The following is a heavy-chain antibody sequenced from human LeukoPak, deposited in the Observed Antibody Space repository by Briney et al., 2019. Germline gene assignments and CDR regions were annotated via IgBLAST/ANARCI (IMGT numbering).Heavy chain of an antibody. D-gene: IGHD2-15*01. J-gene: IGHJ4*02. V-gene: IGHV4-59*01. CDR2: IYYSGST. CDR3: ATTPGNY. Sequence: SETLSLTCTVSGGSISSYYWSWIRQPPGKGLEWIGYIYYSGSTNYNPPLKSRVTISVDTSKNQFSLKLSSVTAADTAVYYCATTPGNYWGQGTLVTVSS. CDR1: GGSISSYY.